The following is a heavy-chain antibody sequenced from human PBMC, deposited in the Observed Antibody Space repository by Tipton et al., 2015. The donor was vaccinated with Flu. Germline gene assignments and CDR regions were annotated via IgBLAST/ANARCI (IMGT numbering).Heavy chain of an antibody. V-gene: IGHV3-48*04. D-gene: IGHD1-26*01. CDR1: GFTFSSYS. CDR2: ISSSSSTI. CDR3: ARDGGVGAINYFNY. Sequence: SLRPSCAASGFTFSSYSMNWVRQAPGKGLEWVSYISSSSSTIYYADSVKGRFTISRDNAKNSLYLQMNSLRAEDTAVYYCARDGGVGAINYFNYWGQGTLVTVSS. J-gene: IGHJ4*02.